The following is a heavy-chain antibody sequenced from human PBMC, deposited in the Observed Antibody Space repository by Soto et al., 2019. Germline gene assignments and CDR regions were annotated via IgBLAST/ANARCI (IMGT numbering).Heavy chain of an antibody. V-gene: IGHV1-2*02. CDR1: GYTFTDYF. Sequence: GASVKVSCKASGYTFTDYFIHWVRQAPGQGLEWMGCINPYSGGTNSAQNFQGRVTMTRDTSISTAYMELTSLRSDDTAVYYCVRDPTYPFYLDSWGQGTLVTVSS. CDR3: VRDPTYPFYLDS. J-gene: IGHJ4*02. CDR2: INPYSGGT.